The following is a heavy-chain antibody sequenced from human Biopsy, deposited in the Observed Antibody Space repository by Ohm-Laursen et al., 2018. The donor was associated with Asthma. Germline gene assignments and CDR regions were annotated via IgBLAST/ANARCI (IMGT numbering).Heavy chain of an antibody. CDR1: GDSITSGGCC. J-gene: IGHJ4*02. D-gene: IGHD3-22*01. CDR3: ARIPRRSGSYFVDY. CDR2: IHHSGTS. V-gene: IGHV4-31*03. Sequence: PSQTLSLTCTVSGDSITSGGCCWNRIRQHPGKGLEWIGYIHHSGTSYFNPSLKSRVSFSRDTSKNQFSLRLSSVTAADTAMYYCARIPRRSGSYFVDYWGQGTLVTVSS.